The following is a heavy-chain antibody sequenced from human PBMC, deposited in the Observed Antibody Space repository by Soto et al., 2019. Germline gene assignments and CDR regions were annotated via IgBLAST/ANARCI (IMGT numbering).Heavy chain of an antibody. J-gene: IGHJ6*02. D-gene: IGHD3-3*01. CDR1: GYTLTSYG. CDR2: ISAYNGNT. V-gene: IGHV1-18*04. CDR3: ATMYYDFWSGDRETGYYNAMNV. Sequence: ASVKVSCKASGYTLTSYGISWVRQAPGQGLEWMGWISAYNGNTNYAQKLQGRVTMTTDTSTSTAYMELRSLRSDDTAVYYCATMYYDFWSGDRETGYYNAMNVWGPGTTGTGS.